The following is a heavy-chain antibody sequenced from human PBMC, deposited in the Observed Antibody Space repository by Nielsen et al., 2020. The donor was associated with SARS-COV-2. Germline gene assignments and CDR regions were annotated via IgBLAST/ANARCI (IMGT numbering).Heavy chain of an antibody. J-gene: IGHJ4*02. CDR3: VTDRRVVGADTDC. CDR1: GFTFSNAS. D-gene: IGHD1-26*01. CDR2: IKSKTDGGTT. Sequence: GESLKISCAASGFTFSNASMSWVRQAPGKGLERVGRIKSKTDGGTTDYAAPAKGRFTISRDDSKNTLYLQMNNLNTEDTAVYCCVTDRRVVGADTDCWGQGTLVTVSS. V-gene: IGHV3-15*01.